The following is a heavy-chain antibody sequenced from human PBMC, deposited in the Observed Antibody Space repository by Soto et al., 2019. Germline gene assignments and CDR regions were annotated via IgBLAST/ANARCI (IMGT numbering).Heavy chain of an antibody. CDR1: GYTFTGYY. D-gene: IGHD4-4*01. CDR3: ARDHYSNYYYYGMDV. CDR2: INPNSGGT. J-gene: IGHJ6*02. Sequence: ASVKVSCKASGYTFTGYYMHWVRQAPGQGLEWMGWINPNSGGTNYAQKFQGWVTMTRDTSISTAYVELSRLRSDDTAVYYCARDHYSNYYYYGMDVWGQGTTVTVSS. V-gene: IGHV1-2*04.